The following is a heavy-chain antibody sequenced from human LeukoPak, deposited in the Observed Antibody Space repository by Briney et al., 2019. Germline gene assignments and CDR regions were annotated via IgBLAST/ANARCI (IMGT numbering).Heavy chain of an antibody. Sequence: TGGSLRLSCAASGFTFSSYGMHWVRQAPGKGLEWVAFIRYDGSYKYYGDSVKGRFTISRDNSKTTLYLQMNSLRAEDTAVYYCVKERGLHVYFFQIYRDIWGKGTTVSVS. V-gene: IGHV3-30*02. J-gene: IGHJ6*03. CDR1: GFTFSSYG. CDR3: VKERGLHVYFFQIYRDI. CDR2: IRYDGSYK. D-gene: IGHD5-24*01.